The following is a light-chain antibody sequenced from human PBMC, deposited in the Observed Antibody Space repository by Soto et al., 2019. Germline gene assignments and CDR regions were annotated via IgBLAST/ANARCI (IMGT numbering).Light chain of an antibody. J-gene: IGKJ1*01. CDR1: QSVSSN. V-gene: IGKV3-15*01. CDR2: GAS. Sequence: EIVMTQSPATLSVSPGERATLSCRASQSVSSNLAWYQQKPGQAPRLLIYGASTRATGIPARFGGSGSGTEFTLTISSLQSEDFAVYYCQQYNNWPRTLGQGTKVDIK. CDR3: QQYNNWPRT.